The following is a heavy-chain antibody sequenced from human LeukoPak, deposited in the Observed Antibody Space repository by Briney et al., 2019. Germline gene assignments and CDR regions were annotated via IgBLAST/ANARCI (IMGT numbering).Heavy chain of an antibody. D-gene: IGHD6-19*01. CDR3: ARDRSSGWYYYGMDV. J-gene: IGHJ6*02. V-gene: IGHV4-59*01. CDR1: GGSTSSYN. Sequence: SGTLSLARTVSGGSTSSYNWSWIREPPGKRQEWIGYIYYSGSTNYNPSLKSRVTISVDTSKKQFSLKLSSVTAADTAVYYCARDRSSGWYYYGMDVWGQGTTVTVS. CDR2: IYYSGST.